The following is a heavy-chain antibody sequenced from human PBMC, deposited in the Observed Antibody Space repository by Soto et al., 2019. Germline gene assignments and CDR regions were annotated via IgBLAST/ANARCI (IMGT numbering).Heavy chain of an antibody. CDR1: GFTFSDFW. CDR2: IKHDGSEE. V-gene: IGHV3-7*01. Sequence: EVHLVESGGGLVQPGGSLRLACAASGFTFSDFWMSWVRQAPGKGLEWVANIKHDGSEEHFVDSVKGRFTVSRDNAKNSMYLQMSSLRDEDTAVYYFVRTSGLDYWGQGALVTVSS. J-gene: IGHJ4*02. CDR3: VRTSGLDY.